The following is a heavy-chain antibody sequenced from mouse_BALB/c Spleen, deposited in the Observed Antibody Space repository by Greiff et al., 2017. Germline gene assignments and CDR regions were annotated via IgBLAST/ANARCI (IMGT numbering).Heavy chain of an antibody. Sequence: VMLVESGAELMKPGASVKISCKATGYTFSSYWIEWVKQRPGHGLEWIGEILPGSGSTNYNEKFKGKAPFTADTSSNTAYMQLSSLTAEDSAAYYCASGEEYRFAWFAYWGQGTLVTVSA. CDR2: ILPGSGST. J-gene: IGHJ3*01. D-gene: IGHD2-14*01. V-gene: IGHV1-9*01. CDR1: GYTFSSYW. CDR3: ASGEEYRFAWFAY.